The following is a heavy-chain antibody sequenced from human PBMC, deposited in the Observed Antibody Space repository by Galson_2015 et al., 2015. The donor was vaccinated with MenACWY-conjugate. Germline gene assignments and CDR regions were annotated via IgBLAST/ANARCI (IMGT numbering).Heavy chain of an antibody. V-gene: IGHV5-51*01. CDR1: GYTFTTYW. D-gene: IGHD5-24*01. J-gene: IGHJ4*02. CDR3: ARHRDGYTNDY. Sequence: QSGAEVKKPGESLKISCKGSGYTFTTYWIAWVRQMPGKGLEWMGIIYPGDSDTRYSPSFQGLVTISADKSITTAYLQWSSLKASDTAIYYCARHRDGYTNDYWGQGTLDTVSS. CDR2: IYPGDSDT.